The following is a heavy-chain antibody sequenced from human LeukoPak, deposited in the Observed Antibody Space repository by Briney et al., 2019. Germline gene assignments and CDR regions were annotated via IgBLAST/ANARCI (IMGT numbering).Heavy chain of an antibody. CDR1: GGTFSSYA. J-gene: IGHJ4*02. V-gene: IGHV1-69*06. CDR3: ASLYCSSTSCPNDY. D-gene: IGHD2-2*01. CDR2: IIPIFGTA. Sequence: ASVKVSCKASGGTFSSYAISWVRQAPGQGLEWMGGIIPIFGTANYAQKFQGRVTITADKSTSTAYMELSSLRSEDTAVYYCASLYCSSTSCPNDYWGQGTLVTVYS.